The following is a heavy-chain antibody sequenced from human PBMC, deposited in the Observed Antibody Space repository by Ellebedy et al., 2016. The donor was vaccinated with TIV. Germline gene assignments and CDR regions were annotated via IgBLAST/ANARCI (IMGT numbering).Heavy chain of an antibody. CDR2: IVVGSGNT. D-gene: IGHD2-15*01. V-gene: IGHV1-58*02. J-gene: IGHJ5*02. Sequence: AASVKVSCKASGFTFTSSAMQWVRQVRGQRLEWIGWIVVGSGNTNYAQKFQERVTITRDMSTSTAYMELSSLRSEDTAVYYCAAAIGGSWQRAYWFDPWGQGTLVTVSS. CDR1: GFTFTSSA. CDR3: AAAIGGSWQRAYWFDP.